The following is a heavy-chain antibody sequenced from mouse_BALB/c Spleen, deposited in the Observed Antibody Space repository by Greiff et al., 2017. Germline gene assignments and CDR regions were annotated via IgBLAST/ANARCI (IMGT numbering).Heavy chain of an antibody. CDR2: ISSGGSYT. Sequence: DVKLVESGGDLVKPGGSLKLSCAASGFTFSSYGMSWVRQTPDKRLEWVATISSGGSYTYYPDSVKGRFTISRDNAKNTLYLQMSSLKSEDTAMYYCARLYYYGSSYLNYFDYWGQGTTLTVSS. CDR3: ARLYYYGSSYLNYFDY. V-gene: IGHV5-6*02. J-gene: IGHJ2*01. CDR1: GFTFSSYG. D-gene: IGHD1-1*01.